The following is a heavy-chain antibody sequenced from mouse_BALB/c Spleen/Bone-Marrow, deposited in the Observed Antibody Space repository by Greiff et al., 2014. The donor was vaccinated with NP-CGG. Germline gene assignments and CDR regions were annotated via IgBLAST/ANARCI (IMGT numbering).Heavy chain of an antibody. CDR2: IYPYNGGT. CDR3: TRREYGNYGYAMDY. D-gene: IGHD2-10*02. J-gene: IGHJ4*01. Sequence: EVQRVESGPELVKPGASVKISCKASGYTFTDYNMHWVKQSHGKSLEWIGYIYPYNGGTGYNQKFKSKATLAVDNSSSTAYMGLRSLTSEDSAVYYCTRREYGNYGYAMDYWGQGTSVTVSS. V-gene: IGHV1S29*02. CDR1: GYTFTDYN.